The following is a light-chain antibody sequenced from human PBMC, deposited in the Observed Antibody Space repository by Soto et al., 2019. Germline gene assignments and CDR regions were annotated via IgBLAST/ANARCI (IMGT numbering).Light chain of an antibody. V-gene: IGKV3-15*01. J-gene: IGKJ2*01. Sequence: EIVMTQSPGTLSVSPGERATLSCRASQSVSASLAWYQQKPGQAPRLLICAASTRATGIPNRFSGSGSGTEFTLTISSLQSEDFAVYYCQQYINWPRTFGQGTKLEIK. CDR2: AAS. CDR3: QQYINWPRT. CDR1: QSVSAS.